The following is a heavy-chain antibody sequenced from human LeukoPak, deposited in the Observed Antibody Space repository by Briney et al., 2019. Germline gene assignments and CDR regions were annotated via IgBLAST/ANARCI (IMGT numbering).Heavy chain of an antibody. CDR2: IGPNTGGT. Sequence: ASVKDSCKASGYTFTGYYIHWVRQAPGQGLEWMGWIGPNTGGTHYAQKFQGRVTMTRDTSIGTAYMQLSGLTFDDTAVYYCARDTRFGQLLWFGELSYWGQGTLVTVSS. J-gene: IGHJ4*02. D-gene: IGHD3-10*01. CDR3: ARDTRFGQLLWFGELSY. CDR1: GYTFTGYY. V-gene: IGHV1-2*02.